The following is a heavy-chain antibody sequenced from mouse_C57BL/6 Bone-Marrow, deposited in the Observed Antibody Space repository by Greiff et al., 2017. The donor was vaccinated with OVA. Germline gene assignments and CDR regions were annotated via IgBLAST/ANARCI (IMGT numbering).Heavy chain of an antibody. J-gene: IGHJ1*03. CDR1: GFTFSSSA. V-gene: IGHV5-9-1*02. CDR2: ISSGGDSI. D-gene: IGHD1-1*01. CDR3: TRDGYYYGSRYFDV. Sequence: VQLKESGEGLVKPGGSLKLSCAASGFTFSSSAMSWVRQTPEKRLELVAYISSGGDSISSAGTVKGRFTISRDNARNTLYLQMSSLKSEDTAMYYWTRDGYYYGSRYFDVWGTGTTVTVSS.